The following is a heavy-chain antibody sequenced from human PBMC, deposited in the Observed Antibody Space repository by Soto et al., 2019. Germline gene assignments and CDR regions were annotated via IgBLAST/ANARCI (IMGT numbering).Heavy chain of an antibody. CDR2: ISGSGGRT. Sequence: GGSLRLSCAASGFTFSSYAMSWVRQAPGKGLEWVSAISGSGGRTYYADSVKGLFTISRDNSNNTLYLQMNSLRAEVTFVYYCSRLINYDILTGYNDYWGQGTLVTVSS. V-gene: IGHV3-23*01. CDR1: GFTFSSYA. D-gene: IGHD3-9*01. J-gene: IGHJ4*02. CDR3: SRLINYDILTGYNDY.